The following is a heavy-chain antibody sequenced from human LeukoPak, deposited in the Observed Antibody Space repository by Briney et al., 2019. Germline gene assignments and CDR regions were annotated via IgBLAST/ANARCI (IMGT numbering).Heavy chain of an antibody. D-gene: IGHD2-2*01. Sequence: GASVNVSCKFSGYTLTELTMRWERHAPGKGLEWIGGFDREDGETIYAQKFQGRVTMTEDTSTDTAYMELSSLRSEDTAVYYCATNRIVVVPAAMWGGWFDPWGQGTLVTVSS. CDR2: FDREDGET. V-gene: IGHV1-24*01. CDR1: GYTLTELT. CDR3: ATNRIVVVPAAMWGGWFDP. J-gene: IGHJ5*02.